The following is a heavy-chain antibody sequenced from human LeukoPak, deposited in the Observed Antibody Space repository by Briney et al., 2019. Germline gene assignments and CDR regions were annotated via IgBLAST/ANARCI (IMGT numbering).Heavy chain of an antibody. CDR2: INHSGST. V-gene: IGHV4-34*01. CDR3: ARVVSYYYYYGMDV. CDR1: GGSFSGYY. Sequence: PSETLSLTCAVYGGSFSGYYWSWIRQPPGKGLEWIGEINHSGSTNYNPSLKSRVTISVDTSKNQFSLKLSSVTAADTAVYYCARVVSYYYYYGMDVWGKGTTVTVSS. J-gene: IGHJ6*04. D-gene: IGHD3-22*01.